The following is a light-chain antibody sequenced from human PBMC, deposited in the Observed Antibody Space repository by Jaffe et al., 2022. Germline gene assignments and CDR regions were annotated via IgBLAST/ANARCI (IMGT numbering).Light chain of an antibody. Sequence: QSALTQPRSVSGSPGQSVTISCTGTSSDVGGYNYVSWYQQHPGKAPKLMIYDVSKRPSGVPDRFSGSKSGNTASLTISGLQAEDEADYYYCSYTGSSVVFGGGTTLTVL. CDR2: DVS. CDR3: CSYTGSSVV. J-gene: IGLJ2*01. CDR1: SSDVGGYNY. V-gene: IGLV2-11*01.